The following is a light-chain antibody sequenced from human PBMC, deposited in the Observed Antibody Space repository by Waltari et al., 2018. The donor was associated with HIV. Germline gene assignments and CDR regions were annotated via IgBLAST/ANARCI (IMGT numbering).Light chain of an antibody. V-gene: IGLV3-27*01. J-gene: IGLJ2*01. CDR3: YSAADKNVL. CDR2: KDT. CDR1: ALAKKY. Sequence: SYELTQPSSVSVSPGQTARITCSGYALAKKYARWFQQKPGQAPILVIYKDTERPSWIPERFSGSSSGTTVTLTISGAQVEDEADYFCYSAADKNVLFGGGTKLTVL.